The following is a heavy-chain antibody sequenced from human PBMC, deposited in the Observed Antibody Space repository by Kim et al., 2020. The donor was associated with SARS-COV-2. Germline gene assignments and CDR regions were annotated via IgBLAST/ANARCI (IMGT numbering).Heavy chain of an antibody. V-gene: IGHV3-23*01. CDR2: ISGGGTRT. Sequence: GGSLRLSCAASGFTFSRYAMSWVRQAPGKGLEWVSGISGGGTRTYYADSVKGRVTISRDNSKNTVFLEVNRLRGEDTAIYYCANDRGSDYGDQHDYWGQGTLVTVSS. CDR1: GFTFSRYA. CDR3: ANDRGSDYGDQHDY. J-gene: IGHJ4*02. D-gene: IGHD4-17*01.